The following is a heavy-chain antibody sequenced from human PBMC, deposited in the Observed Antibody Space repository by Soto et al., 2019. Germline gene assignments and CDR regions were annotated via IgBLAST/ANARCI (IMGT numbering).Heavy chain of an antibody. CDR3: AKDGQFRTDGFDI. V-gene: IGHV3-23*04. CDR2: LSRGGGST. J-gene: IGHJ3*02. CDR1: GFTFSSHG. Sequence: EAQLVESGGELVQPGGSLRLSCAASGFTFSSHGMSWVRQAPGKGLAWIAGLSRGGGSTYYADSVKGRFTISRDNSKNTLNLIMNSLRVEDTALYYCAKDGQFRTDGFDIWGQGTMVTVSS. D-gene: IGHD1-1*01.